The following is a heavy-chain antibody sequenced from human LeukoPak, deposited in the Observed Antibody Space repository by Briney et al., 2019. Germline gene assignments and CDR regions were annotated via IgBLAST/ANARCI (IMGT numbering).Heavy chain of an antibody. D-gene: IGHD2/OR15-2a*01. V-gene: IGHV3-30*02. CDR3: AKGRTLKGDLDAFDI. CDR2: IRYDGSNK. CDR1: GFTFSSYA. Sequence: GGSLRLSCAASGFTFSSYAMSWVRQAPGKGLVWVAFIRYDGSNKYYADSVKGRFTISRDNSKNTVYLQMNSLTAEDSAVFYCAKGRTLKGDLDAFDIWGQGTMVTVSS. J-gene: IGHJ3*02.